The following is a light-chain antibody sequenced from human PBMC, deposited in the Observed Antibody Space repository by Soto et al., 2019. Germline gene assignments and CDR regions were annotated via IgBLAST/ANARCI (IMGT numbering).Light chain of an antibody. CDR1: QSVSSY. V-gene: IGKV3-11*01. Sequence: EIVLTQSPATLCLSPGERATLSCRASQSVSSYLAWYQQKPGQAPRLLIYDASNRATGIPARFSGSGSGTDFTLTISSLEPQDFGVYYCQQRSNWPPITFGQGTRLEIK. CDR3: QQRSNWPPIT. CDR2: DAS. J-gene: IGKJ5*01.